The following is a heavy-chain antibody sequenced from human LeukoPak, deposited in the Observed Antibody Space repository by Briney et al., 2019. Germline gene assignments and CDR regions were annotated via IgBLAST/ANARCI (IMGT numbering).Heavy chain of an antibody. CDR3: ARDIGASTSRGWFDP. D-gene: IGHD2-2*01. CDR2: ISSNGGST. CDR1: GFTFSSYA. V-gene: IGHV3-64*01. J-gene: IGHJ5*02. Sequence: GSLRLSGAASGFTFSSYAMHWVRQAPGKGLEYVSAISSNGGSTYYANSVKGRFTISRDNAKNSLYLQMNSLRAEDTAVYYCARDIGASTSRGWFDPWGQGTLVTVSS.